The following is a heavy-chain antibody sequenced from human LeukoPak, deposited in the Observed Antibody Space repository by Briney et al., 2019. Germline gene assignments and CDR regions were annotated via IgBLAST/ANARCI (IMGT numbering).Heavy chain of an antibody. J-gene: IGHJ2*01. CDR3: ARDDWGDYWYFDL. CDR1: GYTFTGYY. CDR2: INPNSGGT. V-gene: IGHV1-2*06. D-gene: IGHD3-9*01. Sequence: ASVKVSCKASGYTFTGYYMHWVRQAPGQGLECMGRINPNSGGTNYAQKFQGRVTMTRDTSISTAYMELSRLRSDDTAVYYCARDDWGDYWYFDLWGRGTLVTVSS.